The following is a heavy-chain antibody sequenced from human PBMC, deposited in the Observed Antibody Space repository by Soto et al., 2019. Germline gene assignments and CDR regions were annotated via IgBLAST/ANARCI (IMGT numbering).Heavy chain of an antibody. CDR2: IYYSEST. V-gene: IGHV4-30-4*02. CDR3: ARDDSGYTGSHYIDYFNF. CDR1: VGSITSGDYY. Sequence: SETLSLTCTVSVGSITSGDYYWNWIRQPPGKGLVWIGYIYYSESTYYNPSLKSRVTMSLDTSKNQFSLKLSSVTAADTAVYYCARDDSGYTGSHYIDYFNFWGQGTLVTVSS. D-gene: IGHD1-26*01. J-gene: IGHJ4*02.